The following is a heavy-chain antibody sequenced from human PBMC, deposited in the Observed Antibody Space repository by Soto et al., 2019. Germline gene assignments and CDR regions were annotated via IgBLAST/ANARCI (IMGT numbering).Heavy chain of an antibody. CDR3: ARDFWSSDYYYYGMDV. D-gene: IGHD3-3*01. J-gene: IGHJ6*02. Sequence: RASVKVSCKASGYTFTGYYMHWARQAPGQGLEWMGWINPNSGGTNYAQKFQGWVTMTRDTSISTAYMELSRLRSDDTAVYYCARDFWSSDYYYYGMDVWGQGTTVTVSS. CDR2: INPNSGGT. CDR1: GYTFTGYY. V-gene: IGHV1-2*04.